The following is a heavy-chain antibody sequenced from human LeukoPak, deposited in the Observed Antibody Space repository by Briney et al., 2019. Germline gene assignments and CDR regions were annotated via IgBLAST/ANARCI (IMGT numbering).Heavy chain of an antibody. J-gene: IGHJ4*02. CDR2: INPSGGST. Sequence: ASVKVSCKASGYTFTSYDINWVRQATGQGLEWMGIINPSGGSTSYAQKFQGRVTMTRDTSTSTVYMELSSLRSEDTAVYYCASSSSSIYFDYWGQGTLVTVSS. V-gene: IGHV1-46*01. CDR3: ASSSSSIYFDY. CDR1: GYTFTSYD. D-gene: IGHD6-13*01.